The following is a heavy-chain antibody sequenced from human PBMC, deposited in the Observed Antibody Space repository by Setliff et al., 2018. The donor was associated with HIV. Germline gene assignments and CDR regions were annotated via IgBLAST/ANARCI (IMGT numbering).Heavy chain of an antibody. V-gene: IGHV3-7*02. CDR3: ARRYYDSSYGMDV. Sequence: GGSLRLSCAASGFTFSTYWMSWVRQAPGKGLEWVANIKQDGSEKNYMDSVKGRFTISRDNAKNSLYLQMNSLRAEDTAVYYCARRYYDSSYGMDVWGQGTTVTVSS. CDR1: GFTFSTYW. D-gene: IGHD3-22*01. J-gene: IGHJ6*02. CDR2: IKQDGSEK.